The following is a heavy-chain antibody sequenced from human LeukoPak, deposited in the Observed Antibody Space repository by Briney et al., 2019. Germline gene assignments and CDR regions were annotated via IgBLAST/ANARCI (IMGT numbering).Heavy chain of an antibody. CDR2: IRSKAYGGTT. CDR1: GFTFGDYV. Sequence: PGRSLRLSCTASGFTFGDYVMNWVRQAPGKGLEGVGFIRSKAYGGTTEYAASVKGRFTISRDDSKSIAYLQMNSLKTEDTAVYYCTRTSTAFDYWGQGTLVTVSS. V-gene: IGHV3-49*04. CDR3: TRTSTAFDY. J-gene: IGHJ4*02.